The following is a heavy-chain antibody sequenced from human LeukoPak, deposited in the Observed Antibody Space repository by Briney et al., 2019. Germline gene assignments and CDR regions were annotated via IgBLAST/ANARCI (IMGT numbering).Heavy chain of an antibody. CDR3: ARGVLYSNYFDY. CDR1: GGSFSGYY. D-gene: IGHD4-11*01. J-gene: IGHJ4*02. CDR2: INHSGST. Sequence: PSETLSLTCAVYGGSFSGYYWSWIRRPPGKGLEWIGEINHSGSTNYNPSLKSRVTISVDTSKNQFSLKLSSVTAADTAVYYCARGVLYSNYFDYWGQGTLVTVSS. V-gene: IGHV4-34*01.